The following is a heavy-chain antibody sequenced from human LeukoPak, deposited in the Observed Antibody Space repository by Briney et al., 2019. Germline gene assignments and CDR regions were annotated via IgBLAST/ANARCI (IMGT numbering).Heavy chain of an antibody. D-gene: IGHD3-22*01. V-gene: IGHV4-30-4*01. J-gene: IGHJ4*02. CDR3: ASVVRYYYDSSGYYRDY. CDR1: GGSISSGDCY. CDR2: IYYSGST. Sequence: SQTLSLTCTVSGGSISSGDCYWRWIRQPRGRGLEWIGYIYYSGSTYYNPSLKSRVTISVDTSKNQFSLKLSSVTAADTAVYYCASVVRYYYDSSGYYRDYWGQGTLVTVSS.